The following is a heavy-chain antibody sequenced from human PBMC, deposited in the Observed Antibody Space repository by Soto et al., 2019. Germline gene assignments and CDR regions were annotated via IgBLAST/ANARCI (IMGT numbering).Heavy chain of an antibody. CDR1: GGSFSGYY. CDR2: INHSGST. CDR3: ARARTFGGARLDY. V-gene: IGHV4-34*01. J-gene: IGHJ4*02. D-gene: IGHD3-16*01. Sequence: SETLSLTCAVYGGSFSGYYWSWIRQPPGKGLEWMGEINHSGSTNYNPSLKSRVTISVDTSKNQFSLKLRSVTAADMAVYYCARARTFGGARLDYWGQGTLVTVSS.